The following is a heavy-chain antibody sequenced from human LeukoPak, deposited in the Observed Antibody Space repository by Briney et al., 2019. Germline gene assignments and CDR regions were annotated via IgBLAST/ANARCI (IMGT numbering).Heavy chain of an antibody. CDR2: ISYDGSNK. J-gene: IGHJ5*02. D-gene: IGHD3-3*01. CDR1: GFTFSSYA. V-gene: IGHV3-30-3*01. Sequence: GGSLRLSCAASGFTFSSYAMHWVRQAPGKGLEWVAVISYDGSNKYYADSVKGRFTISRDNSKNTLYLQMNSLRSEDTAVYYCARTGRKIFGVVKGWFDPWGQGTLVTVSS. CDR3: ARTGRKIFGVVKGWFDP.